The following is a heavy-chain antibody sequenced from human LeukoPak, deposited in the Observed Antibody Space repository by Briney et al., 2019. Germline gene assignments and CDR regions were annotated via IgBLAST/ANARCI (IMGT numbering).Heavy chain of an antibody. V-gene: IGHV1-18*01. J-gene: IGHJ3*02. CDR1: GYTFTSYG. Sequence: GASVKVSCKASGYTFTSYGISWVRQAPGPGLEWMGWISAYNGNTNYAQKLQGRVTMTTDTSTSTAYMELRSLRSDDTAVYYCARGEDYYDSSGYQPSAIWGAFDIWGQGTMVTVSS. CDR2: ISAYNGNT. CDR3: ARGEDYYDSSGYQPSAIWGAFDI. D-gene: IGHD3-22*01.